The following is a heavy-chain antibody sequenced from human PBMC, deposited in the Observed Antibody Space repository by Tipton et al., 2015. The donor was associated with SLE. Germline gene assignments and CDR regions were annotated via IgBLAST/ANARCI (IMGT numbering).Heavy chain of an antibody. CDR1: GGSITSSSYY. D-gene: IGHD4-23*01. CDR3: ARLSYGSKVYGGNFDSSYYMDV. CDR2: LYCRGST. Sequence: TLSLTCTVSGGSITSSSYYWGWIRQPPGKGLEWIGSLYCRGSTFYNPSLESRVAISVDTSKSRFSLNLNSVTAADTAVYFCARLSYGSKVYGGNFDSSYYMDVWGKGTTVTVSS. J-gene: IGHJ6*03. V-gene: IGHV4-39*07.